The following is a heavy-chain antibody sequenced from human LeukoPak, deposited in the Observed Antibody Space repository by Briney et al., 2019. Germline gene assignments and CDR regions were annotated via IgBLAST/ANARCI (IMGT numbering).Heavy chain of an antibody. J-gene: IGHJ4*02. D-gene: IGHD5-18*01. CDR1: GGSISSYY. CDR2: IYYSGST. CDR3: ARDRRGYSYGLDY. V-gene: IGHV4-59*01. Sequence: SSETLSLTCTVSGGSISSYYWSWIRQPPGKGLEWIGYIYYSGSTNYNPSLKSRVTISVDTSKNQFSLKLSSVTAADTAVYSSARDRRGYSYGLDYWGQGTLVTVSS.